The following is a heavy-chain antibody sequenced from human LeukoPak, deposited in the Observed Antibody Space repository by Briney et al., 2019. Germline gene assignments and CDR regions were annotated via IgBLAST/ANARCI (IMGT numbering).Heavy chain of an antibody. CDR3: ARDSVMKY. Sequence: GGSLRLSCAASGFTFRSYNMNWVRQAPGKGLEWVSYISTTSNSIYYADSVKDRFIISRDNAMNSLYLHMDSLRDEDTAVYYCARDSVMKYWGQGTLVTVSS. V-gene: IGHV3-48*02. J-gene: IGHJ4*02. CDR2: ISTTSNSI. CDR1: GFTFRSYN.